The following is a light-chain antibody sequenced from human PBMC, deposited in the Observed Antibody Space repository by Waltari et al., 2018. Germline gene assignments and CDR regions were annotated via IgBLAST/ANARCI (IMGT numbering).Light chain of an antibody. Sequence: DILMTQSPSTLSASVGDRVTITCRASQSISSWLAWYQQKPGKAPKLLIYKASSLETGVPSRFSGSGSVTEFTLTISNLQPDDFATYYCQQYNTYSTFGQGTKVEIK. CDR3: QQYNTYST. J-gene: IGKJ1*01. V-gene: IGKV1-5*03. CDR2: KAS. CDR1: QSISSW.